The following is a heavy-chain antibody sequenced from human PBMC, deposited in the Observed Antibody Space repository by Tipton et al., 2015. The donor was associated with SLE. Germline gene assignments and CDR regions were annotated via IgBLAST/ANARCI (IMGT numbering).Heavy chain of an antibody. CDR1: GYSISSAYS. Sequence: TLSLTCAVSGYSISSAYSWGWIRQPPGKGLEWIGTVYHSGSTHYNPSLKSRVTISVDTSKNQFSLKLTSVTAADTAVYYCGGGNYFDYYMDVWGKGTTVTVSS. V-gene: IGHV4-38-2*01. J-gene: IGHJ6*03. CDR3: GGGNYFDYYMDV. D-gene: IGHD3-22*01. CDR2: VYHSGST.